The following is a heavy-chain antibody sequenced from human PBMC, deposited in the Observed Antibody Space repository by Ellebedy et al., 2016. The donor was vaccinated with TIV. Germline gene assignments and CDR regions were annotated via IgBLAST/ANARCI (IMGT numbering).Heavy chain of an antibody. CDR1: GFTFSPYA. D-gene: IGHD2-21*02. Sequence: GESLKISCAASGFTFSPYAMAWVRQAPGQGLEWVSGIVGSGAEKYADSVKGRFTISRDNSKRTVDLQMRSVRAEDTAGYFCAKDRKDGDGYWVFDSWGQGTMVSVSS. CDR2: IVGSGA. CDR3: AKDRKDGDGYWVFDS. J-gene: IGHJ4*02. V-gene: IGHV3-23*01.